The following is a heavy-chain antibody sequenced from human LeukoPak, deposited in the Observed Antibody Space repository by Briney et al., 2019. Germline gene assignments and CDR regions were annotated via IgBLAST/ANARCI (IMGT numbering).Heavy chain of an antibody. J-gene: IGHJ4*02. CDR1: GFTFSSYG. D-gene: IGHD2-15*01. CDR3: ARSFCSGGSCYHYFDY. V-gene: IGHV3-33*03. CDR2: IWYDGSNK. Sequence: GGSLRLSCAASGFTFSSYGMHWVRQDPGKGLEWVAVIWYDGSNKYYADSVRGRFTISRDNAKNSLYLQMNRLRVEDAAVYYCARSFCSGGSCYHYFDYWGQGTLVTVSS.